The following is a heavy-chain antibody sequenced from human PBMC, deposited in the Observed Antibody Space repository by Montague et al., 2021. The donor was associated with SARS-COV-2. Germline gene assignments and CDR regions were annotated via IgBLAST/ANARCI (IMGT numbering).Heavy chain of an antibody. V-gene: IGHV3-9*01. Sequence: SLRLSCAASGFTFGDYGMHWVRQAPGKGLEWVSSITWNSGSIGYADSVKGRFTISRDNSKNTLYLQMNSLRAEDTAVYYCARGGGLRNYGMDAWGQGTTVTVSS. D-gene: IGHD5-12*01. CDR3: ARGGGLRNYGMDA. CDR1: GFTFGDYG. CDR2: ITWNSGSI. J-gene: IGHJ6*02.